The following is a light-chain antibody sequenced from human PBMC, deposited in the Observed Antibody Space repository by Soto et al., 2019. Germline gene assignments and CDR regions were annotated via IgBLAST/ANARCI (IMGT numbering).Light chain of an antibody. CDR3: QQYETFSGT. CDR1: QSISSRY. CDR2: GAS. V-gene: IGKV3-20*01. Sequence: EIVLTQSPGTLSLSPGEIATLSFSASQSISSRYLGWYQQKPGQAPRLLIYGASTRATGIPARFSGSGSGTDFTLTISNLQPEDFATYYCQQYETFSGTFGPGTKVDIK. J-gene: IGKJ1*01.